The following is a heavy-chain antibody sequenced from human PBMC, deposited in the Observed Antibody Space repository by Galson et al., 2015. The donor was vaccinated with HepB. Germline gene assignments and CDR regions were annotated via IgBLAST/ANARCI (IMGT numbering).Heavy chain of an antibody. Sequence: SLRLSCAASGFTFSSYEMNWVRQAPGEGLEWVSYISSSGSTIYYADSVKGRFTISRDNAKNSLYLQMNSLRAEDTAVYYCARENVVVVAAIYYYYYGMDVWGQGTTVTVSS. CDR3: ARENVVVVAAIYYYYYGMDV. D-gene: IGHD2-15*01. V-gene: IGHV3-48*03. J-gene: IGHJ6*02. CDR2: ISSSGSTI. CDR1: GFTFSSYE.